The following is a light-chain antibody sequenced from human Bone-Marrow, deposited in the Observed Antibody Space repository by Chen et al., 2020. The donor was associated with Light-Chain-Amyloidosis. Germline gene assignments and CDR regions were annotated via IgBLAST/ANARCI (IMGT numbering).Light chain of an antibody. J-gene: IGLJ1*01. CDR1: SSDVGGDNH. CDR2: EVT. V-gene: IGLV2-14*01. CDR3: SSYTITNTLV. Sequence: SALTQPASVSGSPGQSITISCTGTSSDVGGDNHVSWYQQHPDKAPKLMIYEVTNRPSWVPARFSASKSDNTASRTISGLQTEDEADYFCSSYTITNTLVFGSGTRVTVL.